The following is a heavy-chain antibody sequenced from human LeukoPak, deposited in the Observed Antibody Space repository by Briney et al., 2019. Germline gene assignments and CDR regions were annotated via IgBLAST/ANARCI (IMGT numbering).Heavy chain of an antibody. D-gene: IGHD5-24*01. CDR2: IYYSGST. CDR1: GGSISSYY. J-gene: IGHJ4*02. CDR3: ARGRTGGTISFDY. V-gene: IGHV4-59*01. Sequence: KASETLSLTCTVSGGSISSYYWSWIRQPPGKGLEWIGCIYYSGSTNYNPSLKSRVTISVDTSNNQFSLKLTSLTAADTAVYYCARGRTGGTISFDYWGQGTLVTVSS.